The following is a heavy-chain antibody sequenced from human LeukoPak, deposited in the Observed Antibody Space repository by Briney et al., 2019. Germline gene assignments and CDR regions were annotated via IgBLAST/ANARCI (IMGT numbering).Heavy chain of an antibody. J-gene: IGHJ4*02. CDR1: GGTFSSYA. V-gene: IGHV1-69*06. D-gene: IGHD3-22*01. CDR3: ARSLYYYDSSGLTY. CDR2: IIPIFGTA. Sequence: ASVKVSCKASGGTFSSYAISWVRQAPGQGLEWMGGIIPIFGTANYAQKFQGRVTITADKSTSTAYMELSRLRSDDTAVYYCARSLYYYDSSGLTYWGQGTLVTVSS.